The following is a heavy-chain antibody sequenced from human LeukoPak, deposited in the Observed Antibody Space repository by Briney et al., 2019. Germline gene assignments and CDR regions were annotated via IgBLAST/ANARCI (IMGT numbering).Heavy chain of an antibody. CDR3: ASYMVAAGTKYYFDH. Sequence: SETLSLTCTVSGGSISISNYYWAWMRQPPGKGLEWSGSINYSGSTYYNPSLRSRVTMSVDTSKNQFSLKVSSVTAADTAVYYCASYMVAAGTKYYFDHWGQGTLVTVSS. CDR1: GGSISISNYY. CDR2: INYSGST. V-gene: IGHV4-39*01. D-gene: IGHD6-13*01. J-gene: IGHJ4*02.